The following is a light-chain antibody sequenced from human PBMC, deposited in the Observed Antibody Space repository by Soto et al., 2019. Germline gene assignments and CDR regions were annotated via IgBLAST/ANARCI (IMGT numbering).Light chain of an antibody. CDR3: QQYNNWPPIT. CDR1: QSVSSN. CDR2: DAS. V-gene: IGKV3-15*01. Sequence: EIVMTQSPATLSGSRGERATRSCMASQSVSSNLAWYQQKPGQAPRLLIYDASTRATGIPARSSGSGSGTEFTLTISSVQSEDFAVYYCQQYNNWPPITFGQGTRLEIK. J-gene: IGKJ5*01.